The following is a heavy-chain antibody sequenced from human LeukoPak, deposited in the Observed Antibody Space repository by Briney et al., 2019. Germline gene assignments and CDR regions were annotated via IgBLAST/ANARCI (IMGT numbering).Heavy chain of an antibody. Sequence: GASVKVSCKASGGTFSSYVISWVRRAPGQGLWWMGGIIPIFGTTNYAQKFQGRVTITADESTSTAYMELSSLRSEDTAVYYCASPPSHCSGGSCYPATGVTYFDYWGQGTLVTVSS. D-gene: IGHD2-15*01. CDR2: IIPIFGTT. V-gene: IGHV1-69*01. J-gene: IGHJ4*02. CDR1: GGTFSSYV. CDR3: ASPPSHCSGGSCYPATGVTYFDY.